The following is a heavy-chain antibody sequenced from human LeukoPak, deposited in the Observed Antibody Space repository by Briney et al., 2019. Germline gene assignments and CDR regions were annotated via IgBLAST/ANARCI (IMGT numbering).Heavy chain of an antibody. CDR1: GGSISRYY. CDR2: FHYSGNT. J-gene: IGHJ4*02. Sequence: SETLSLTCTVSGGSISRYYWSWIRQPPGKGLEWIGYFHYSGNTNYNPSLSSRITMSVDTSKNQFSLKLNSVTAADTAVYYCARDSSGWYYFIDYWGQGTLVTVSS. D-gene: IGHD6-19*01. CDR3: ARDSSGWYYFIDY. V-gene: IGHV4-59*12.